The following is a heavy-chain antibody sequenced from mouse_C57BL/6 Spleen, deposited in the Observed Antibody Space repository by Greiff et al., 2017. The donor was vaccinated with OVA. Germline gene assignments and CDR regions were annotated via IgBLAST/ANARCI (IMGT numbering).Heavy chain of an antibody. J-gene: IGHJ3*01. CDR2: ILPGSGST. CDR3: AREREDDYDAY. CDR1: GYTFTGYW. Sequence: VQLQQSGAELMKPGASVKLSCKATGYTFTGYWIEWIGEILPGSGSTNYNEKFKGKATFTADTSSNTAYMQLSSLTTEDSAIYYCAREREDDYDAYWGQGTLVTVSA. D-gene: IGHD2-4*01. V-gene: IGHV1-9*01.